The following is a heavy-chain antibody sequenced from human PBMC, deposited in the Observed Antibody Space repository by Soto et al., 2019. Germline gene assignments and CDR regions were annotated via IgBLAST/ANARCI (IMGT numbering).Heavy chain of an antibody. Sequence: GGSLRLSCAVSGFTIDDYAMHWVRQAPGKGLEWVSGISWKSVNIGYADSVKGRFTISRDNARNSLYLQMSSLRVEDTALYYCAKAGITAAGGIYYYYYMDVWGKGTTVTVSS. D-gene: IGHD6-13*01. CDR1: GFTIDDYA. J-gene: IGHJ6*03. CDR2: ISWKSVNI. V-gene: IGHV3-9*01. CDR3: AKAGITAAGGIYYYYYMDV.